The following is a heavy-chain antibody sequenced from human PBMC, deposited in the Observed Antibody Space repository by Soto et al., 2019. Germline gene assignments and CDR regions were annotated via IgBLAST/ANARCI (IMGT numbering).Heavy chain of an antibody. CDR1: GYTFTSYG. CDR3: ARGVGPMPSVWFDY. J-gene: IGHJ4*02. D-gene: IGHD2-2*01. Sequence: VKVSCKASGYTFTSYGISWVRQAPGQGLEWMGWISAYNGNTNYAQKLQGRVTMTTDTSTSTAYMELRSLRSDDTAVYYCARGVGPMPSVWFDYWGQGTLVTVSS. V-gene: IGHV1-18*01. CDR2: ISAYNGNT.